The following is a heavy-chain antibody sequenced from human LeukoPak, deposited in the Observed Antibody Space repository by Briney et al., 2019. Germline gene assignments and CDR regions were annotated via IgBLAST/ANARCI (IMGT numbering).Heavy chain of an antibody. J-gene: IGHJ4*02. CDR3: ARGKYDSGGYYLDY. CDR2: INHSGSI. V-gene: IGHV4-34*01. Sequence: SEILSLTCAVYGDSFSGYYWSWIRQPPGKGLTWIGEINHSGSINYNPSLKSRVTISLDTSKSQFSLKLSSVTAADTAVYYCARGKYDSGGYYLDYWGQGTLVTVSS. CDR1: GDSFSGYY. D-gene: IGHD3-22*01.